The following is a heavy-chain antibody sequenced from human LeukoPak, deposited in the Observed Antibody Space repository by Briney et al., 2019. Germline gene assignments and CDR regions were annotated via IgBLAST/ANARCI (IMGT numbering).Heavy chain of an antibody. CDR1: GGSFSGYY. CDR2: INHSGST. Sequence: SETLSLTCAVYGGSFSGYYWSWIRQPPGKGLEWIGEINHSGSTNYNPSLKSRVTISVDTPKNQFSLKLSSVTAADTAVYYCASQVLRLNMDVWGKGTTVTVSS. D-gene: IGHD3-3*01. J-gene: IGHJ6*03. V-gene: IGHV4-34*01. CDR3: ASQVLRLNMDV.